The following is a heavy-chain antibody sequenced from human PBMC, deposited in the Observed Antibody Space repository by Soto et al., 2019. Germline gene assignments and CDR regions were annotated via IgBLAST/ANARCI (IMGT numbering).Heavy chain of an antibody. J-gene: IGHJ5*02. V-gene: IGHV4-34*01. Sequence: AVYGGSFSGYYWSWIRQPPGKGLEWIGEINHSGSTNYNPSLKSRVTISVDTSKNQFSLKLSSATAADTAVYYCARGVGGSGLNWFDPWGQGTLVTVS. CDR1: GGSFSGYY. CDR3: ARGVGGSGLNWFDP. D-gene: IGHD6-19*01. CDR2: INHSGST.